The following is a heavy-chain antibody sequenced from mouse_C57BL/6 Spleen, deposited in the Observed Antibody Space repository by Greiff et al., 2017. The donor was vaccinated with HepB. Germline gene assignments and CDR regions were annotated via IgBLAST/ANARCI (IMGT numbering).Heavy chain of an antibody. CDR2: ISDGGSYT. Sequence: EVKLVESGGGLVKPGGSLKLSCAASGFTFSSYAMSWVRQTPEKRLEWVATISDGGSYTYYPDNVKGRFTISRDNAKNNLYLQMSHLKSEDTAIYYCAREAGYYWYFDVWGTGTTVTVSS. V-gene: IGHV5-4*01. CDR3: AREAGYYWYFDV. J-gene: IGHJ1*03. CDR1: GFTFSSYA.